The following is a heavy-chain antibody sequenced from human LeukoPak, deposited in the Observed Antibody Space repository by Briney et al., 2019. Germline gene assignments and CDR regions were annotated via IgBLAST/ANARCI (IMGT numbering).Heavy chain of an antibody. D-gene: IGHD3-10*01. CDR2: INPNSGGT. CDR1: GYTFTGYY. CDR3: ARCPPYGSGSFSPNWFDP. Sequence: ASVKVSCKASGYTFTGYYMHWVRQAPGQGLEWMGWINPNSGGTNYAQKFQGRVTMTRDTSISTAYMELSRLRSDDTAVYYCARCPPYGSGSFSPNWFDPWGQGTLVTVSS. V-gene: IGHV1-2*02. J-gene: IGHJ5*02.